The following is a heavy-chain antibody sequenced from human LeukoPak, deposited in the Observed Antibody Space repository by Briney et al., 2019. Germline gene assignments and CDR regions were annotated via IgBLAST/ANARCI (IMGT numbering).Heavy chain of an antibody. CDR1: GFTFSSYW. Sequence: SGGSPRLSCAASGFTFSSYWMSWVRQAPGKGLEWVANIRHDGSEKHYVDSVKGRFTISRDNAKNSLYLQMSSLRAEDTAVYYCARGVRGVIIDYWGQGTLVTVSS. D-gene: IGHD3-10*02. CDR3: ARGVRGVIIDY. CDR2: IRHDGSEK. V-gene: IGHV3-7*01. J-gene: IGHJ4*02.